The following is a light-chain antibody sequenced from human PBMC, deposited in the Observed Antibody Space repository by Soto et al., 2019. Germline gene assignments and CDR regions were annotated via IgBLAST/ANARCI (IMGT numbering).Light chain of an antibody. CDR2: EVS. V-gene: IGLV1-40*01. Sequence: QSVLTQSPSVSGAPGQRVTISCTGSSSNIGAGYDVHWYQQLPGTAPKLLIFEVSNRPSGSSYRFSGSKSGTTASLTISGLLAGDEADYYCSSYTTPKTTVFGTGTKLTVL. J-gene: IGLJ1*01. CDR3: SSYTTPKTTV. CDR1: SSNIGAGYD.